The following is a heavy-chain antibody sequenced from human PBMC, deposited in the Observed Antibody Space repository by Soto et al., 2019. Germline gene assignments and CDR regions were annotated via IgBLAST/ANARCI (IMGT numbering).Heavy chain of an antibody. J-gene: IGHJ4*02. CDR2: IYPGDSDT. CDR3: ARPATLRGPFDY. CDR1: GCTFSNSW. V-gene: IGHV5-51*01. Sequence: PGESLKISCQGSGCTFSNSWIGWVRQMPGKGLEWMGIIYPGDSDTRYSPSFQGQVTISADKSISTAYLQWSSLKASDTAIYYCARPATLRGPFDYWGQGTLVTVSS.